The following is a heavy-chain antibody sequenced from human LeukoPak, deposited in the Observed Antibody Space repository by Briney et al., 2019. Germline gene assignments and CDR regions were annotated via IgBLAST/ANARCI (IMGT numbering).Heavy chain of an antibody. J-gene: IGHJ4*02. V-gene: IGHV4-34*01. CDR3: ARGRGWQYYFDY. Sequence: SQTLSLTCAVYGGSFSGYYWSWIRQPPGEGLEWIGEINHSGSTNYNPSLKSRVTISVDTSKNQFSLKLSSVTAADTAVYYCARGRGWQYYFDYWGQGTLVTVSS. CDR2: INHSGST. CDR1: GGSFSGYY. D-gene: IGHD6-19*01.